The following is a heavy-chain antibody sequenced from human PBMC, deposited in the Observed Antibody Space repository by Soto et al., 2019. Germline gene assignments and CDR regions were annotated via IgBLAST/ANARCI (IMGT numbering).Heavy chain of an antibody. V-gene: IGHV4-30-4*01. CDR3: ARLVQLLQGRWFDP. Sequence: SETLSLTCTVSGGSISSGDYYWSWIRQPPGKGLEWIGYIYYSGGTYYNPSLKSRVTISVDTSKNQFSLELSSVTAADTAVYYCARLVQLLQGRWFDPWGQGTLVTVSS. CDR2: IYYSGGT. D-gene: IGHD2-15*01. CDR1: GGSISSGDYY. J-gene: IGHJ5*02.